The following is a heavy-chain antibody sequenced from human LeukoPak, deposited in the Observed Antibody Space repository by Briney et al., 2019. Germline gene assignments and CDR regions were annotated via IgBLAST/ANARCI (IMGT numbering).Heavy chain of an antibody. J-gene: IGHJ5*02. CDR2: IYSGGTT. V-gene: IGHV3-53*01. CDR1: GFTVSSNY. Sequence: GGSLRLSCAASGFTVSSNYMSWVRQAPGKGLERLSVIYSGGTTYYADSVKGRFTISRDNSKNTLYLQMNSLRAEDTAVYYCARHDNWAGWFDPWGQGTLVTVSS. D-gene: IGHD3-22*01. CDR3: ARHDNWAGWFDP.